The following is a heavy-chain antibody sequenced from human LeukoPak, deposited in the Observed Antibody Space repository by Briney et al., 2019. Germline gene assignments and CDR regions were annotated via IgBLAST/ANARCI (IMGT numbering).Heavy chain of an antibody. CDR3: ARKDGDY. CDR2: IYSSGST. J-gene: IGHJ4*02. Sequence: SETLSLTCTVSGASISAFHWTWFRQPAGKTPEWIGLIYSSGSTLLNPSLKTRVAMSLDLTKNQLSLRQTSLTAADTAMYYFARKDGDYWGQGTVVTVSS. CDR1: GASISAFH. V-gene: IGHV4-4*07.